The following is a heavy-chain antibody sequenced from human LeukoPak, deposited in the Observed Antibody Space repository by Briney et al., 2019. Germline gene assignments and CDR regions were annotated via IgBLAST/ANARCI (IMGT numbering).Heavy chain of an antibody. CDR2: IGVSGTT. V-gene: IGHV3-23*01. J-gene: IGHJ4*02. Sequence: GRSLRLSCAASGFSFCSFAMSGVRHAPGKGLEGVSAIGVSGTTYYAESVTGRFTISRDRSQNTVYLQMNGLRDEDTAVYYSARQDTEGRYWGSDYWGQGTLVTVSS. D-gene: IGHD7-27*01. CDR1: GFSFCSFA. CDR3: ARQDTEGRYWGSDY.